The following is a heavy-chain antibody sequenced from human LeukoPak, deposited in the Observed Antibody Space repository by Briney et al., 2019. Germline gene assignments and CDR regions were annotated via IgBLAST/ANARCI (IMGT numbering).Heavy chain of an antibody. CDR1: GGSFSGYY. J-gene: IGHJ4*02. CDR2: INHSGST. Sequence: SETLSLTCAVYGGSFSGYYWSWIRQPPGKGLEWIGEINHSGSTNYNPSLKSRVTISVDTSKNQFSLKLSSVTAADTAVYYCARAPHAGYNFDYWGQGTLVTVSS. D-gene: IGHD1-1*01. V-gene: IGHV4-34*01. CDR3: ARAPHAGYNFDY.